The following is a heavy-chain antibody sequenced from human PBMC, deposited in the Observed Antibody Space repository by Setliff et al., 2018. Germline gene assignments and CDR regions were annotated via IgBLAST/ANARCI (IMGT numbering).Heavy chain of an antibody. CDR1: GLTFSTHS. CDR3: ASAGHSGSWFPFDAFHI. Sequence: GGSLRLSCAASGLTFSTHSMNWVRQAPGKGLEWVSSISRSSTYIYYADSMKGRFTISRDNAKNSLYLQMNSLRAEDTAVYYCASAGHSGSWFPFDAFHIWGQGTMVTV. J-gene: IGHJ3*02. D-gene: IGHD6-13*01. V-gene: IGHV3-21*01. CDR2: ISRSSTYI.